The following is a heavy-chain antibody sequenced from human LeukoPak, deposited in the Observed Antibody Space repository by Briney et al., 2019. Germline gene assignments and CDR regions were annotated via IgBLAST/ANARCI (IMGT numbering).Heavy chain of an antibody. D-gene: IGHD3-3*01. V-gene: IGHV3-30*02. CDR1: GFTFSSYG. Sequence: GGSLRLSCAASGFTFSSYGMHWVRQAPGKGLEWVAFIRYDGSNKYYADSVKGRFTISRDNSKNTLYLQMNSLRAEDTAVYYCAKDGTSAFTIFGVVTTYYFDYWGQGTLVTVSS. CDR2: IRYDGSNK. CDR3: AKDGTSAFTIFGVVTTYYFDY. J-gene: IGHJ4*02.